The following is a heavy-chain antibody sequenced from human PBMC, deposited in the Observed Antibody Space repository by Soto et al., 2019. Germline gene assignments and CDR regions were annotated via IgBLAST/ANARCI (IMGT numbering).Heavy chain of an antibody. Sequence: XSVKVSCKVSGSPLTDLSMHWVRQAPGKGLEWMGGFDPEDGETIYAQKFQGRVTMTEDTSTDTAYMELSSLRSEDTAVYYCATELYSSGLNFDYWGQGTLVTISS. D-gene: IGHD6-19*01. CDR3: ATELYSSGLNFDY. CDR2: FDPEDGET. CDR1: GSPLTDLS. J-gene: IGHJ4*02. V-gene: IGHV1-24*01.